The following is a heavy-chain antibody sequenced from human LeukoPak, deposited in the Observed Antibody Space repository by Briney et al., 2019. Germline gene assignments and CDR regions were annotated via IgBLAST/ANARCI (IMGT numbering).Heavy chain of an antibody. CDR1: GYTFTGYY. CDR2: IIPIFGTA. CDR3: ARDNTGYFDY. Sequence: ASVKVSCKASGYTFTGYYMHWVRQAPGQGLEWMGGIIPIFGTANYAQKFQGRVTITTDESTSTAYMELSSLRSEDTAVYYCARDNTGYFDYWXXGTXVXVSS. J-gene: IGHJ4*02. V-gene: IGHV1-69*05.